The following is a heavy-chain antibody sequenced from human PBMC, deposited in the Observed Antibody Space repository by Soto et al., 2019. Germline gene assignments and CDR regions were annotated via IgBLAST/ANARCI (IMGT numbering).Heavy chain of an antibody. D-gene: IGHD3-16*01. J-gene: IGHJ6*03. CDR1: GYTFTSYG. V-gene: IGHV1-18*01. Sequence: ASVKVSCKASGYTFTSYGISWVRQAPGQGLEWMGWISAYNGNTNYAQKLQERVTITTDTSTSTAYMELRSLRSDDTAVDYCAAGAWTETYYYYVDVWGKGTTVTVSS. CDR2: ISAYNGNT. CDR3: AAGAWTETYYYYVDV.